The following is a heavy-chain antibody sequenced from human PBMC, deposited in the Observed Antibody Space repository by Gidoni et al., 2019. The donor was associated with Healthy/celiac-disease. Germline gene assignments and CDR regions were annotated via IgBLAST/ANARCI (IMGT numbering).Heavy chain of an antibody. V-gene: IGHV4-39*01. CDR2: IYYSGST. Sequence: LQLQESGPGLVKPSHTLSLTCTVSVCSISSRSYYWGWIRQPPGKGLEWIGSIYYSGSTYYNPSLKSRVTIYVDTSKNQFSLKLSSVTAEDTALYYCARHLGSSSSEIDYWGQGTLVTVSS. CDR1: VCSISSRSYY. CDR3: ARHLGSSSSEIDY. J-gene: IGHJ4*02. D-gene: IGHD6-6*01.